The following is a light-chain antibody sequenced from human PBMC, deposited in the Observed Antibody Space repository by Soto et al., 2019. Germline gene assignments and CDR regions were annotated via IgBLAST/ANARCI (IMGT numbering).Light chain of an antibody. Sequence: DIQMTQSPSTLSASVVDRVTITCLASQNINMWLAWYQQKPGRAPKLLIYDASSLQSGVPSRFGGSGSGTDFTLTITSLLPDDCATYYCQHYSLYSPWTFGQGTKVDIK. CDR2: DAS. V-gene: IGKV1-5*01. CDR3: QHYSLYSPWT. J-gene: IGKJ1*01. CDR1: QNINMW.